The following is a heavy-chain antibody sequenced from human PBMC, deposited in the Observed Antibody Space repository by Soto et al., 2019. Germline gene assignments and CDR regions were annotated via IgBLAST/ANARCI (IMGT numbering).Heavy chain of an antibody. CDR3: ARADRKWLDP. CDR1: GGAMYSYF. J-gene: IGHJ5*02. V-gene: IGHV4-59*01. CDR2: VYYGGSS. Sequence: SETLSLTCSVSGGAMYSYFCSCFRQPPGKGLEWIGYVYYGGSSNYNPSLKSRVTFSVDTSKNQVSLNLRSVTAADTAVYYCARADRKWLDPWGQGILVTVSS.